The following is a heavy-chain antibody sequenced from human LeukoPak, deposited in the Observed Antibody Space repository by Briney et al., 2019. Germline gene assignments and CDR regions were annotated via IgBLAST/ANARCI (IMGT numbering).Heavy chain of an antibody. V-gene: IGHV3-7*01. Sequence: SGGSLRLSCAASGFTFSTYWMSWVRQAPGKGLEWVANIKQDGSDKYYVDSVKGRFTISRDNSKKTLYLQMNSLRVEDTAVYYCAKEHSSGWYIDSWGQGTLVTVSS. J-gene: IGHJ4*02. CDR1: GFTFSTYW. CDR3: AKEHSSGWYIDS. CDR2: IKQDGSDK. D-gene: IGHD6-19*01.